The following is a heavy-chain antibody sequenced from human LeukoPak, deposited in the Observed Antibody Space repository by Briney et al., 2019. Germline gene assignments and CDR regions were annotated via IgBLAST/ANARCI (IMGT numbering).Heavy chain of an antibody. Sequence: GSLRLSCAASGFTFSSYSMNWVRQAPGKGLEWVSYISSSSSTIYYADSVKGRFTISRDNAKNSLYLQMNSLRAEDTAVYYCARDWAKVAYYGSGQPSYYFDYWGQGTLVTVSS. J-gene: IGHJ4*02. V-gene: IGHV3-48*04. CDR3: ARDWAKVAYYGSGQPSYYFDY. CDR2: ISSSSSTI. CDR1: GFTFSSYS. D-gene: IGHD3-10*01.